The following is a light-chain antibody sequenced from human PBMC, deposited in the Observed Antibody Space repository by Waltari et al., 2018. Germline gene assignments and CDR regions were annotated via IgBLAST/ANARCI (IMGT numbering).Light chain of an antibody. V-gene: IGLV3-21*02. CDR1: NRGGKS. CDR2: DDS. Sequence: SFVLTQPPSVTVAPGQTARITCGGKNRGGKSVPGYQQKPGQAPVLVVYDDSDRPSGIPHRFSGFNSGDAATLIISRVEAGDEADFYCQVWDSDSDRHVLFGGGTKLTVL. CDR3: QVWDSDSDRHVL. J-gene: IGLJ2*01.